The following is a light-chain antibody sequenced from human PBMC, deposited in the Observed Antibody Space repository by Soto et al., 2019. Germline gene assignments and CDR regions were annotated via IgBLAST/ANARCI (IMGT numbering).Light chain of an antibody. Sequence: EIVMTQSPATLSVSPGERATLSCRASQSVRSDLAWYQQKPGQAPRLLIYGASPRATGIPARFSGSGSVTEFTLTISSLQSEDLAVYYCQQYNDWPPLTFGQGTKVEIK. J-gene: IGKJ1*01. CDR2: GAS. CDR3: QQYNDWPPLT. CDR1: QSVRSD. V-gene: IGKV3-15*01.